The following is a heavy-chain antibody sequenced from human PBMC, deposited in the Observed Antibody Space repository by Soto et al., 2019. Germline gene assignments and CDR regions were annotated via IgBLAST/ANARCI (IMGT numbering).Heavy chain of an antibody. J-gene: IGHJ3*02. CDR3: ARDSTVTTYAFDI. CDR2: ISSSSSYI. D-gene: IGHD4-17*01. CDR1: GFTFSSYS. Sequence: GGSLRLSCAASGFTFSSYSMNWVRQAPGKGLEWVSSISSSSSYIYYADSVKGRFTISRDNAKNSLYLQMNGLRAEDTAVYYCARDSTVTTYAFDIWGQGTMVTVSS. V-gene: IGHV3-21*01.